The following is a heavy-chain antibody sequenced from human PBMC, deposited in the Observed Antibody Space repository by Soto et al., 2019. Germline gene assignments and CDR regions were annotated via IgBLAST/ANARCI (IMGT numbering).Heavy chain of an antibody. J-gene: IGHJ6*03. D-gene: IGHD2-15*01. V-gene: IGHV4-31*03. CDR1: GGSISSGGYY. CDR2: IYYSGST. Sequence: SETLSLTCTVSGGSISSGGYYWSWIRQHPGKGLEWIGYIYYSGSTYYNPSLKSRVTISVDTSKNQFSLKLSSVTAADTAVYYCAREPQLGCSGGSCYIEYYYMDVWGKGTTVTVSS. CDR3: AREPQLGCSGGSCYIEYYYMDV.